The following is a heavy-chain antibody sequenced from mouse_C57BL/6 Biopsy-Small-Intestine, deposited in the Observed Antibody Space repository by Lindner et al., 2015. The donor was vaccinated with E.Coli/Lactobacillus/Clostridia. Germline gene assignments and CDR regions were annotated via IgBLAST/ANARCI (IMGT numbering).Heavy chain of an antibody. D-gene: IGHD2-2*01. J-gene: IGHJ1*03. Sequence: VKVSCKASGYTFTSYPMNWVRQAPGQGLEWMGWININTGTPTYAQGFTGRFVFSLDISLSTTYLQISSLKAEDTAVYYCARDQGHRYGYGNYYMDVWGKGTTVTVSS. CDR2: ININTGTP. CDR1: GYTFTSYP. CDR3: ARDQGHRYGYGNYYMDV. V-gene: IGHV9-3*02.